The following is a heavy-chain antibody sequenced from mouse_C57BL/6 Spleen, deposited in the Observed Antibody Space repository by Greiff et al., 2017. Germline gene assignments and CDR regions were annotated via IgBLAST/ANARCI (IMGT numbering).Heavy chain of an antibody. Sequence: EVQLQQSGPELVKPGASVKISCKASGYTFTDYYMNWVKQSHGKSLEWIGDINPNNGGTSYNQKFKGKATWTVDQSSSTAYMELRSLTSEDSAVYYCARANCYFDYWGQGTTLTVSS. CDR3: ARANCYFDY. V-gene: IGHV1-26*01. J-gene: IGHJ2*01. D-gene: IGHD4-1*01. CDR2: INPNNGGT. CDR1: GYTFTDYY.